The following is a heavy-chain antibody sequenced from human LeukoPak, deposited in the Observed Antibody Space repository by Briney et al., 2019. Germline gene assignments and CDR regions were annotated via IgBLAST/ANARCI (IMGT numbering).Heavy chain of an antibody. D-gene: IGHD2-2*01. V-gene: IGHV1-69*05. Sequence: GSSVKVSCKASGGTFSSYAISWVRQAPGQGLEWMGGIIPIFGTANYAQKFQGRVTITRDTSASTAYMELSSLRSEDTAVYYCARDIVVVPAAMFYDYWGQGTLVTVSS. CDR3: ARDIVVVPAAMFYDY. CDR1: GGTFSSYA. CDR2: IIPIFGTA. J-gene: IGHJ4*02.